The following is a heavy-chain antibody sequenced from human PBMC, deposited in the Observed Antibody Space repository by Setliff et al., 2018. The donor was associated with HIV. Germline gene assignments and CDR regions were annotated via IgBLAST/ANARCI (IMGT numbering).Heavy chain of an antibody. D-gene: IGHD6-19*01. CDR3: TKDHLSGWASDC. J-gene: IGHJ4*02. CDR2: IKQDGSEE. CDR1: GFTFSSYW. Sequence: QTGGSLRLSCAASGFTFSSYWMSWVRQAPGKGLEWVAKIKQDGSEEYYVDSVKGRFTISRDNAKNSVYLQMNSLRVEDTAMYYCTKDHLSGWASDCWGQGTLVTVSS. V-gene: IGHV3-7*01.